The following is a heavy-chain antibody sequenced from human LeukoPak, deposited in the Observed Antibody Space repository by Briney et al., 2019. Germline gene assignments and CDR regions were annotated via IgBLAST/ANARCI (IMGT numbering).Heavy chain of an antibody. CDR1: GGSISSSSYY. D-gene: IGHD2-2*01. V-gene: IGHV4-39*01. CDR2: IYYSGST. J-gene: IGHJ4*02. Sequence: SETLSLTCTVSGGSISSSSYYWGWIRQPPGKGLEWIGSIYYSGSTYYNPSLKSRVTISVDTSKNQFSLKLSSVTAADTAVYYCARQVPAAFDYWGQGTLVTVSS. CDR3: ARQVPAAFDY.